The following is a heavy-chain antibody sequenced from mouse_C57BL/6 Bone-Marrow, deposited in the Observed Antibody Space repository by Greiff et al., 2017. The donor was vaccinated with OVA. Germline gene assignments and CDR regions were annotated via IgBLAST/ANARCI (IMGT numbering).Heavy chain of an antibody. CDR3: ARFYYGSSYYFDY. CDR1: GISITTGNYR. J-gene: IGHJ2*01. V-gene: IGHV3-5*01. D-gene: IGHD1-1*01. Sequence: ESGPGLVKPSQTVFLTCTVTGISITTGNYRWSWIRQFPGNKLEWIGYIYYSGTITYNPSLTSRTTITRDTPKNQFFLEMNSLTAEDTATYYGARFYYGSSYYFDYWGQGTTLTVSS. CDR2: IYYSGTI.